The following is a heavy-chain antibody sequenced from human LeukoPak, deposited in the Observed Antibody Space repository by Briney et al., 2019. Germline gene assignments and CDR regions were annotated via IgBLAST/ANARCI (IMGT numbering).Heavy chain of an antibody. V-gene: IGHV4-4*07. CDR1: GGSINNYY. D-gene: IGHD2-15*01. J-gene: IGHJ3*02. Sequence: PSETLSLTCTVSGGSINNYYWSRIRQPAGKGLEWIGRIYTRGSTNYNPSLKSRVTMSVDTSKNQFSLKLSSVTAADTAVYYCARGRYCSADICSGGDAFDIWGQGTMVSVFS. CDR3: ARGRYCSADICSGGDAFDI. CDR2: IYTRGST.